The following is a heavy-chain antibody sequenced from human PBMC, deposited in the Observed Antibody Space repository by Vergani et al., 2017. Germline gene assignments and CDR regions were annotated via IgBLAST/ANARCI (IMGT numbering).Heavy chain of an antibody. CDR2: IYYSGST. J-gene: IGHJ6*03. V-gene: IGHV4-31*03. D-gene: IGHD1-7*01. CDR1: GGSISRGGYY. Sequence: QVQLQESGPGLVKPSQTLSLTCTVSGGSISRGGYYWSWIRQHPGKGLEWIGYIYYSGSTYYNPSLKSRVTISVDTSKNQFSLKLSSVTAADTAVYYCARVAGTTSYYYYYMDVWGKGTTVTVSS. CDR3: ARVAGTTSYYYYYMDV.